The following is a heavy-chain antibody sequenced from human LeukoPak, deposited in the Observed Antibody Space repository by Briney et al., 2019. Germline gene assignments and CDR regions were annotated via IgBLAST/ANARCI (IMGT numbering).Heavy chain of an antibody. J-gene: IGHJ6*03. CDR3: AKDGLEDNYYYYYYMDV. CDR1: GFTFSSYG. V-gene: IGHV3-30*02. Sequence: GGSLRLSCAASGFTFSSYGMHWVRQAPGKGLEWVAFIRYDGSNKYYADSVKGRFTISRDNSKNTLYLQMNSLRAEDTAVYYCAKDGLEDNYYYYYYMDVWGKGTTVTISS. CDR2: IRYDGSNK. D-gene: IGHD2-15*01.